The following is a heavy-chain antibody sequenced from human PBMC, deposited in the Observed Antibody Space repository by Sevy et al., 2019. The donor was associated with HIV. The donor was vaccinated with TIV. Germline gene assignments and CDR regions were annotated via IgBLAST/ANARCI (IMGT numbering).Heavy chain of an antibody. Sequence: GGSLRLSCAASGFTFTSYGIHWVRQAPGKGLECVAKISFDEKYKYYAESVKGRFTISRDISKNTVFLEMNRLRPDETGVYYCAKVLGFGSGYDYAFDFWGQGTMVTVSS. CDR3: AKVLGFGSGYDYAFDF. D-gene: IGHD5-12*01. V-gene: IGHV3-30*02. CDR2: ISFDEKYK. J-gene: IGHJ3*01. CDR1: GFTFTSYG.